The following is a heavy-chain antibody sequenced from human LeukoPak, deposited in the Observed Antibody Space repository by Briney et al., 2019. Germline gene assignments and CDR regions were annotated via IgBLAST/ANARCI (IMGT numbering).Heavy chain of an antibody. V-gene: IGHV4-39*01. CDR3: AKGPGYYEF. J-gene: IGHJ4*02. Sequence: SETLSLTCTVSGGSISSSSYYWGWIRQPPGKGLEWIGSIYYSGSTYYNPSLKSRVTISVDTSKNQFSLKLSSVTAADTAVYYCAKGPGYYEFWGQGSLVTVSS. CDR2: IYYSGST. CDR1: GGSISSSSYY.